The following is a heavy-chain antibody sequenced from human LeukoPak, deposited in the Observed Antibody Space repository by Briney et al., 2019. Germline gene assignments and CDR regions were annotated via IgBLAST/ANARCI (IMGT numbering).Heavy chain of an antibody. V-gene: IGHV3-23*01. CDR2: ISGSGGST. D-gene: IGHD3-16*01. J-gene: IGHJ4*02. Sequence: GGSLRLSCAASGFTFSSYGMSWVRQAPGKGLEWVSAISGSGGSTYYADSVKGRFTISRDNAKNSLYLQMNSLRAEDTAVYYCASQAYGLFHYWGQGTLVTVSS. CDR1: GFTFSSYG. CDR3: ASQAYGLFHY.